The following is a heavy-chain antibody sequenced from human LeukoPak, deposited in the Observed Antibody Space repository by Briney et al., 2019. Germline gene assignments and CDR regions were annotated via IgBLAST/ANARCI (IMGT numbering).Heavy chain of an antibody. CDR1: GFTFNNYY. V-gene: IGHV3-7*01. CDR3: AEDSGSGGAANA. CDR2: IKEDGSEG. Sequence: GGSLRLSCAASGFTFNNYYMSWGRQAPGKGLEWVANIKEDGSEGYYMDSVKGRFTISRDNAKNSVYLQMNNLRAEDTAVYYCAEDSGSGGAANAWGQGTLVTVSS. J-gene: IGHJ4*02. D-gene: IGHD3-22*01.